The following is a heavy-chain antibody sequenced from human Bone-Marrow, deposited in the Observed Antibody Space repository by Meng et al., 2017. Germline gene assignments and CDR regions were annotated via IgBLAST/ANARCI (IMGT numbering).Heavy chain of an antibody. D-gene: IGHD2-8*01. CDR2: INTNSGNT. V-gene: IGHV1-8*01. Sequence: ASVKVSCKASGYTFTGYDINWVRQATGQGLEWMGWINTNSGNTGYAQKFQGRVTMTRNTSISTAYMELSSLRAEDTAVYYCAVSMLSDYYYYGMDVWGQGTMVTVSS. CDR1: GYTFTGYD. CDR3: AVSMLSDYYYYGMDV. J-gene: IGHJ6*02.